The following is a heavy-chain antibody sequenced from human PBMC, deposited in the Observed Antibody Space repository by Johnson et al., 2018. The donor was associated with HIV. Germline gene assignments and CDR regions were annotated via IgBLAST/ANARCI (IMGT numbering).Heavy chain of an antibody. Sequence: VQLVESGGGVVRPGGSLRLSCAASGFTFDDYGMSWVRQAPGKGLEWVSGINWNGGSTGYADSVKGRFTISRDNSKNTLYLQMNSLRVEDTAVYYCAKGLGSYYEAFDIWGQGTMVTVSS. CDR1: GFTFDDYG. V-gene: IGHV3-20*04. CDR2: INWNGGST. J-gene: IGHJ3*02. CDR3: AKGLGSYYEAFDI. D-gene: IGHD1-26*01.